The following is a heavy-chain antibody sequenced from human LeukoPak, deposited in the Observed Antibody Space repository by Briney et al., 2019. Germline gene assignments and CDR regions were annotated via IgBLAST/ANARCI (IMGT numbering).Heavy chain of an antibody. V-gene: IGHV4-4*07. D-gene: IGHD3-16*01. J-gene: IGHJ5*02. CDR1: GGSISSSY. CDR3: AREELVIGGFDP. Sequence: PSETLSLTCSVSGGSISSSYWNWIRQPAGKGLEWIGRIFIRGSPSYNPSLKSRVTMSVDTSKNQFSLKLSSVTAADTAVYFCAREELVIGGFDPWGQGTLVTVSS. CDR2: IFIRGSP.